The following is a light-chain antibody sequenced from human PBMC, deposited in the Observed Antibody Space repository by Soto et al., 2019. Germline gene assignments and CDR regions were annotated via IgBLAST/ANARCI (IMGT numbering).Light chain of an antibody. V-gene: IGLV1-44*01. J-gene: IGLJ3*02. CDR3: ATWNDSLNGWV. Sequence: QSVLTQPPSASGTPGQRVTISCSGSSSNIKSNTVNWYQQLPGAAPKLLFYNNNQRPSGVPDRFSGSKSGTSASLAISGLQSEDEADYSCATWNDSLNGWVFGGGTKLTVL. CDR2: NNN. CDR1: SSNIKSNT.